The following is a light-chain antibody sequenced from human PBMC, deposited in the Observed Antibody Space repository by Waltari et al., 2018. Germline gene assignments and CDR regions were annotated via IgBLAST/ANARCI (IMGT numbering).Light chain of an antibody. CDR1: ESVGKY. CDR3: QKYNRLPAT. Sequence: IVLTQSPGTLSLSPGERATLSCRASESVGKYLAWYQQRPGQAPRLVMFHASNSATGIPDRFSGSGSGTDFSLTISRLEPEDFAVYYCQKYNRLPATFGQGTKVEIK. J-gene: IGKJ1*01. V-gene: IGKV3-20*01. CDR2: HAS.